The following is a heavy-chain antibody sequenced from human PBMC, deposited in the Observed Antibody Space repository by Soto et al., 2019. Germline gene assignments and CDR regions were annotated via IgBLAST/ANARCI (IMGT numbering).Heavy chain of an antibody. V-gene: IGHV3-74*01. CDR3: AKEGDYGDYAGENWFDS. J-gene: IGHJ5*01. D-gene: IGHD4-17*01. Sequence: EVQLVESGGGLVQPGGSLRLSCAASGFTFFAYWIHWVRQVPGKGLVWISRINSDGSHTSYADSVRGRFTLSRDNSKNTVYVQMNSVTVEDTAVYDCAKEGDYGDYAGENWFDSWGQGSLVTVSS. CDR2: INSDGSHT. CDR1: GFTFFAYW.